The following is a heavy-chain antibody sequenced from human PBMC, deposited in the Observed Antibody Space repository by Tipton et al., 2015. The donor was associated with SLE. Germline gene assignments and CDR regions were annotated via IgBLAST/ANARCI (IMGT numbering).Heavy chain of an antibody. Sequence: RSLRLSYAASGFTFDDYAMHWVRQAPGKGLEWVSGISWNSGSIGYADSVKGRFTISRDNAKNSLYLQMNSLRAEDTALYYCAKDSSGYYSAFDIWGQGTMVTVSS. J-gene: IGHJ3*02. CDR3: AKDSSGYYSAFDI. CDR1: GFTFDDYA. V-gene: IGHV3-9*01. CDR2: ISWNSGSI. D-gene: IGHD3-22*01.